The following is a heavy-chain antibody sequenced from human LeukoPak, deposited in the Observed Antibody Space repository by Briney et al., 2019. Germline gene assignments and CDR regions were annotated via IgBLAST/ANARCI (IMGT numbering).Heavy chain of an antibody. CDR3: AKDQTTMIEVVIGAFDI. D-gene: IGHD3-22*01. CDR2: IKQDGSEK. CDR1: GFTFSSYW. Sequence: GGSLRLSCAASGFTFSSYWMSWVRQAPGKGLEWVANIKQDGSEKYYVDSVKGRFTISRDNSKNTLYLQMNSLRAEDTAVYYCAKDQTTMIEVVIGAFDIWGQGTMVTVSS. J-gene: IGHJ3*02. V-gene: IGHV3-7*03.